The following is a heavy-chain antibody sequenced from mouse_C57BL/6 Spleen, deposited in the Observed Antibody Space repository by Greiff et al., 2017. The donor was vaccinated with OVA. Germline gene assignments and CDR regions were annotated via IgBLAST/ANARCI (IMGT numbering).Heavy chain of an antibody. CDR2: INPNNGGT. CDR1: GYTFTDYN. D-gene: IGHD1-1*01. J-gene: IGHJ2*01. V-gene: IGHV1-18*01. CDR3: ARSGYYGSSLIFDY. Sequence: VQLQQSGPELVKPGASVKIPCKASGYTFTDYNMDWVKQSHGKSLEWIGDINPNNGGTIYNQKFKGKATLTVDKSSSTAYMELRSLTSEDTAVYYGARSGYYGSSLIFDYWGQGTTLTVSS.